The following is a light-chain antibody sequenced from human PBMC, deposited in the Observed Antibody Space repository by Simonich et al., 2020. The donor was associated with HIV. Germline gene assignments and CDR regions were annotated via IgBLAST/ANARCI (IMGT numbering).Light chain of an antibody. CDR3: QSYDSDNVV. Sequence: NFMLTPPHSVSESPGKTVTLFCTRSSGSIDSNYVQWYQQRPGSAPTTVIYADNQRPSGVPDRFSGSIDSSSNSASLTIAGLKTEDEADYYCQSYDSDNVVFGGGTKLTVL. CDR2: ADN. CDR1: SGSIDSNY. V-gene: IGLV6-57*03. J-gene: IGLJ2*01.